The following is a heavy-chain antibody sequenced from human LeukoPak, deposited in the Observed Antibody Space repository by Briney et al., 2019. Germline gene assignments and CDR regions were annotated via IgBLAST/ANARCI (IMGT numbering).Heavy chain of an antibody. CDR1: GFIFSSYW. CDR3: ARGPTVIDYYYYYYMDV. J-gene: IGHJ6*03. Sequence: GGSLRLSCAASGFIFSSYWMSWVRQAPGKGLEWVANIKQDGSEKYYVDSVKGRFTISRDNAKNSLYLQMNSLRAEDTAVYYCARGPTVIDYYYYYYMDVWGKGTTVTISS. CDR2: IKQDGSEK. D-gene: IGHD4-17*01. V-gene: IGHV3-7*01.